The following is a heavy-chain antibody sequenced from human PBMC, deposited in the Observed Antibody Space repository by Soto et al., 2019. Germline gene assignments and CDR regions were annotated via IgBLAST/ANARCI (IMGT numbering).Heavy chain of an antibody. D-gene: IGHD3-10*01. CDR2: IIPILGIA. V-gene: IGHV1-69*02. J-gene: IGHJ4*03. CDR3: ASGRGEGYDLYPYSGC. Sequence: QVQLVQSGAEVKKPGSSVKVSCKASGGTFSSYTISWVRQAPGQGLEWMGRIIPILGIANYAQKFQGRVTTTADNATSAVYKELSSLNSEDTAVYDCASGRGEGYDLYPYSGCWGHRTRVVFCS. CDR1: GGTFSSYT.